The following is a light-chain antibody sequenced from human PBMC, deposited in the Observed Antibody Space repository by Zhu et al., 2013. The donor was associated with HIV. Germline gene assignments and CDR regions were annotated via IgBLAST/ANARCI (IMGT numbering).Light chain of an antibody. CDR1: HSLEDDNGSN. CDR3: MQPLQAPYN. CDR2: SGS. Sequence: IVLTQSPVFLSVSLGEAASLSCQSSHSLEDDNGSNLEWYFKRPGQAPQLLIHSGSHRASGVPIKFSGSGSGTDFTLKISRVEAEDVGVYYCMQPLQAPYNFGQGTKLDIK. J-gene: IGKJ2*01. V-gene: IGKV2-28*01.